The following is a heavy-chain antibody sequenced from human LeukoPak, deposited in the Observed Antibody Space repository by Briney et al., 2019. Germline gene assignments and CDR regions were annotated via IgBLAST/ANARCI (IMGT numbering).Heavy chain of an antibody. D-gene: IGHD2-2*01. Sequence: SETLSLTCTVSGGSISSGDYCWSWIRQPPGKGLEWIGYIYYSGSTYYNPSLKSRVTISIDTSKNQFSLKLSSVTAADTAVFYCARRLVVPAAIFGKFDYWGQGALVTVSS. J-gene: IGHJ4*02. CDR2: IYYSGST. CDR3: ARRLVVPAAIFGKFDY. V-gene: IGHV4-30-4*01. CDR1: GGSISSGDYC.